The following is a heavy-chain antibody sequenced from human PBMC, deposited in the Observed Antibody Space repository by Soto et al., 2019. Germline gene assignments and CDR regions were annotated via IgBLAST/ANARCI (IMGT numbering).Heavy chain of an antibody. CDR1: GGTLINYA. CDR2: IIPIFGTS. Sequence: QVQLVQSGAEVKKPGSSVKVSCTAAGGTLINYAISWGRQAPGRGLEWMGGIIPIFGTSNYAQKFQGRVTITADKSTSTAYMELSSLRAEDTAIYYSARDSVRRNKHVIAWTDYRYGFDVWGQGTTVAVSS. CDR3: ARDSVRRNKHVIAWTDYRYGFDV. D-gene: IGHD2-21*01. J-gene: IGHJ6*02. V-gene: IGHV1-69*06.